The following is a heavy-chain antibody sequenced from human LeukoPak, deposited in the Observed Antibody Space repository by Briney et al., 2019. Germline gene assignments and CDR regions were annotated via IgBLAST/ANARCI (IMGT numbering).Heavy chain of an antibody. J-gene: IGHJ4*02. V-gene: IGHV3-23*01. D-gene: IGHD6-13*01. Sequence: GGSLRLSCAASGFTFSSYAMSWVRQAPGKGLEWVSAISGSGGSTYYADSVKGRFTISRDNSKNTLYLQMNSLRAEDTAVYYCAKEGVAIAAAGPFYFDYWGQGTLVTVSS. CDR3: AKEGVAIAAAGPFYFDY. CDR2: ISGSGGST. CDR1: GFTFSSYA.